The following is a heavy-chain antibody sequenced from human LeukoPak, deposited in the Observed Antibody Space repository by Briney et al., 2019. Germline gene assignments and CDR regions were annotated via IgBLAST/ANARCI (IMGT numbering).Heavy chain of an antibody. J-gene: IGHJ4*02. CDR3: ASFDYGSGIIPD. CDR2: IYYSGSA. Sequence: SETLSHTCTVSGVSISSYYWNWIRQPPGKGLEWIGYIYYSGSANYNPSLKSRVTISVDTSKNQFSLKLSSVTAADTAVYYCASFDYGSGIIPDWGQGTLVTVSS. CDR1: GVSISSYY. D-gene: IGHD3-10*01. V-gene: IGHV4-59*01.